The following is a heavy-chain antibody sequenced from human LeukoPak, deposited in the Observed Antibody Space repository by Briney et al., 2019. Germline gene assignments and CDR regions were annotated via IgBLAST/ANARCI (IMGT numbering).Heavy chain of an antibody. CDR3: AKSRSGSANWALQIFDN. CDR2: IRYDGSNE. V-gene: IGHV3-30*02. CDR1: GFTFSSYG. Sequence: GGSLRLSCAASGFTFSSYGMHWVRQAPGKGLEWVAFIRYDGSNEYYADYVKGRFTISRDNSNNSLFVQMNSLRAEDTAVYFCAKSRSGSANWALQIFDNWGQGTLVTVSS. J-gene: IGHJ4*02. D-gene: IGHD1-1*01.